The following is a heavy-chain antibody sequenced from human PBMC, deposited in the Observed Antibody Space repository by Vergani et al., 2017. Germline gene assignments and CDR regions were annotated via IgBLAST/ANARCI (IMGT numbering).Heavy chain of an antibody. Sequence: QVQLQESGPGLVKPSETLSLTCTVSGGSISSYYWSWIRQPPGKGLEWIGYIYYSGSTNYNPSLKSRVTISVDTSKNQFSLKLSSVTAADTAVYYCARVNYDSSGYSDNFDYWAQGTLVTVSS. V-gene: IGHV4-59*01. D-gene: IGHD3-22*01. CDR3: ARVNYDSSGYSDNFDY. CDR1: GGSISSYY. CDR2: IYYSGST. J-gene: IGHJ4*02.